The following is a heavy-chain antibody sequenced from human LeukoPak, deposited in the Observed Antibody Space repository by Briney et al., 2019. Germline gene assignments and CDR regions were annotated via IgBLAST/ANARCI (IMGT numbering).Heavy chain of an antibody. Sequence: GGSLRLSCAASGFTFDEYGMSWVRQAPGKGLEWVSGISWNSGSMGYADSVKGRFTISRDNAKNSLYLQMNSLRAEDTALYYCAKDIYYYGSAYMDVWGKGTTVTVSS. V-gene: IGHV3-9*01. CDR1: GFTFDEYG. D-gene: IGHD3-10*01. CDR2: ISWNSGSM. J-gene: IGHJ6*03. CDR3: AKDIYYYGSAYMDV.